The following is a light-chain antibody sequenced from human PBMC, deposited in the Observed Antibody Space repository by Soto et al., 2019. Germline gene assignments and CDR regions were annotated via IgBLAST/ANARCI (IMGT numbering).Light chain of an antibody. Sequence: DIQMAQSPSSLSASIGDTVTITCRASQDINSRLAWFQQQPGRPPKYVIQAATMLQSGFPSRFAGSGSGRDFTLTIHTLQPEDSATYYCLQVANFPRTFGQGTKVE. J-gene: IGKJ1*01. CDR1: QDINSR. V-gene: IGKV1-12*01. CDR2: AAT. CDR3: LQVANFPRT.